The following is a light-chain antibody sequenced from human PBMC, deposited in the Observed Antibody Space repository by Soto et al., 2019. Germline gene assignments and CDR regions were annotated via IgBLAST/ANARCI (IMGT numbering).Light chain of an antibody. CDR1: QSVSSN. V-gene: IGKV3-15*01. Sequence: EVVMSQSPATLSVSPGARATLSCRASQSVSSNLALFQQQPGQAPWLLIYGASTRATGIPARFSGSGSGTEFTLTIDSLQAEDFAVYYCQQYNNWPLTFGGGTKVDIK. CDR2: GAS. CDR3: QQYNNWPLT. J-gene: IGKJ4*01.